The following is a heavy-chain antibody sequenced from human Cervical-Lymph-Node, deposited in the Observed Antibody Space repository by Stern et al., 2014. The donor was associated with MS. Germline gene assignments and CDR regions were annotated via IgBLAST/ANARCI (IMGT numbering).Heavy chain of an antibody. CDR2: IRDYNGDT. Sequence: QVQLVQSGPEVKKPGASVKVSCKAYGSTFPTYGIYWVRQAPGQGLEWVGWIRDYNGDTNSAQTFQGRVTMTKDTSTNTAYMELRSLTSDDTAVYYCAQSLAYYGMDVWGQGTTVTVSS. V-gene: IGHV1-18*01. CDR3: AQSLAYYGMDV. D-gene: IGHD2-21*01. CDR1: GSTFPTYG. J-gene: IGHJ6*02.